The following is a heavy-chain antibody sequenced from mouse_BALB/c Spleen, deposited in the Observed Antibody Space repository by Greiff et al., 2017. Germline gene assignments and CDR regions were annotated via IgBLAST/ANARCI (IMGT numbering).Heavy chain of an antibody. CDR3: ARAHMVTGAMDY. CDR1: GFTFSSYA. CDR2: ISSGGSYT. D-gene: IGHD2-1*01. V-gene: IGHV5-9-4*01. J-gene: IGHJ4*01. Sequence: VQLKESGGGLVKPGGSLKLSCAASGFTFSSYAMSWVRQSPEKRLEWVAEISSGGSYTYYPDTVTGRFTISRDNAKNTLYLEMSSLRSEDTAMYYCARAHMVTGAMDYWGQGTSVTVSS.